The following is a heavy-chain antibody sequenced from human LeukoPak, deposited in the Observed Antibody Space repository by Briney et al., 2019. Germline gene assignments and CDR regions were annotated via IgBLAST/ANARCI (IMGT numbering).Heavy chain of an antibody. CDR1: GFIFSAYS. CDR2: IDFSGSII. J-gene: IGHJ5*01. V-gene: IGHV3-48*04. D-gene: IGHD5-24*01. CDR3: VKDSAGDASDWLDS. Sequence: GGSLRLSCAGSGFIFSAYSMNWVRQAPGKGLEWVSYIDFSGSIIYYADSVKGRFTISRDNAKNSLYLQMNNLRIEDTALYYCVKDSAGDASDWLDSWGQGTLVTISS.